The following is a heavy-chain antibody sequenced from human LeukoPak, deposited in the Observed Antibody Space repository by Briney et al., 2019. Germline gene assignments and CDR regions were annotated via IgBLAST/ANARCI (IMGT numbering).Heavy chain of an antibody. CDR1: GFTFNNAW. Sequence: PGGSLRLSCAASGFTFNNAWMSWVRQAPGKGLEWVGRIKSKTDGGTTDYAAPVKGRFTISRDDSKNTLYLQMNSLKTEDTAVYYCTTESAGWLQLDYWGQGTLVTVSS. V-gene: IGHV3-15*01. D-gene: IGHD5-24*01. CDR3: TTESAGWLQLDY. J-gene: IGHJ4*02. CDR2: IKSKTDGGTT.